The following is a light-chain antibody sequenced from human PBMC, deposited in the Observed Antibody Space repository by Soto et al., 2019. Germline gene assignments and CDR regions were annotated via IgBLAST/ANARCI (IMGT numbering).Light chain of an antibody. J-gene: IGLJ2*01. V-gene: IGLV1-47*01. CDR1: SSNIGSNY. Sequence: QSVLTQPPSASGTPGQRVTISCSGSSSNIGSNYVYWYQQFPGTAPKLLIYRNNQRPSGVPDRFSGSKSGTSASLAISGLRSEDEADYYSAAWDDSLSGVVFGGGTKLTVL. CDR3: AAWDDSLSGVV. CDR2: RNN.